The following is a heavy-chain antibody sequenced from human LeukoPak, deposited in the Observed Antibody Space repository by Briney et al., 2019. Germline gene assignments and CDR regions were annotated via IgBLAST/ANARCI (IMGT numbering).Heavy chain of an antibody. CDR1: GGSFSGYY. CDR2: INHSGST. D-gene: IGHD6-13*01. V-gene: IGHV4-34*01. CDR3: ARDVGGSSWYDYYYYYMDV. J-gene: IGHJ6*03. Sequence: SETLSLTCAVYGGSFSGYYWSWIRQPPGKGLEWIGEINHSGSTNYNPSLKSRVTISVDTSKNQFSLKLSSVTAADTAVYYCARDVGGSSWYDYYYYYMDVWGKGTTVTISS.